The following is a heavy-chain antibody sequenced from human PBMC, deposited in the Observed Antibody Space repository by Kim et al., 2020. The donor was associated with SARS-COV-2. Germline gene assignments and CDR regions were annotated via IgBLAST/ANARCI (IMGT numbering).Heavy chain of an antibody. V-gene: IGHV3-74*01. CDR2: INGDGSST. Sequence: GGSLRLSCAASGFTFSSYWMHWVRQAPGKGLVWVSRINGDGSSTSYADSVKGRFTISRDNAKNTLYLQMNSLRAEDTAVYYCARSFGVVILDYWGQGTLVTVSS. D-gene: IGHD3-3*01. CDR3: ARSFGVVILDY. J-gene: IGHJ4*02. CDR1: GFTFSSYW.